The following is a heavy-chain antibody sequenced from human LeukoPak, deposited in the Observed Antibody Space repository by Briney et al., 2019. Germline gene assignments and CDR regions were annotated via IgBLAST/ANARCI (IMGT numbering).Heavy chain of an antibody. CDR1: GFTFSGYG. J-gene: IGHJ4*02. CDR3: ANGFFRITMVRGVIQADY. Sequence: GGTLRLSCAASGFTFSGYGMSWVRQAPGKGLEWVSAISGSGGSTYYADSVKGRFTISRDNSKNTLYLQMNSLRAEDTAVYYCANGFFRITMVRGVIQADYWGQGTLVTVSS. V-gene: IGHV3-23*01. D-gene: IGHD3-10*01. CDR2: ISGSGGST.